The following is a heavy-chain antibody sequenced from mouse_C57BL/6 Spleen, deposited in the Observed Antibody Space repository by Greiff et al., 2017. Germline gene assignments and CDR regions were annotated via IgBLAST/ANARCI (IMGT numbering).Heavy chain of an antibody. J-gene: IGHJ1*03. CDR1: GFTFSSYA. D-gene: IGHD1-1*01. CDR2: ISDGGSST. V-gene: IGHV5-4*03. CDR3: ASAGSHWYFDV. Sequence: EVKLMESGGGLVKPGGSLKLSCAASGFTFSSYAMSWVRQTPEKRLEWVATISDGGSSTYYPDNVKGRFTISRGNAKNNLYLQMSHLKSEDTAMYYCASAGSHWYFDVWGTGTTVTVSS.